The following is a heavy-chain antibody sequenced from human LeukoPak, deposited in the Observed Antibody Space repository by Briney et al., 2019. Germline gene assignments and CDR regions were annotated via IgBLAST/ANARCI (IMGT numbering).Heavy chain of an antibody. D-gene: IGHD3-16*01. CDR3: ARDLGQYYDTSDNWFDP. CDR1: GFTFISYA. Sequence: PGGSLRLSCAASGFTFISYAIHWVRQAPGKGLVWVSRINSDGINTSYADSVKGRFTISRDNAKNTLNLQMNSLRAEDTAVYYCARDLGQYYDTSDNWFDPWGQGTLVTVSS. J-gene: IGHJ5*02. V-gene: IGHV3-74*01. CDR2: INSDGINT.